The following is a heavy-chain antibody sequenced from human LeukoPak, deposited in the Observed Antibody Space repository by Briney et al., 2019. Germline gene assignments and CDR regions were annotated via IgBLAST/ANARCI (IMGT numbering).Heavy chain of an antibody. J-gene: IGHJ4*02. CDR3: ARAGLYSGSGLDY. V-gene: IGHV3-21*01. Sequence: GGSLRLSCAVSGFTFSSYNMNWARQAPGKGLEWVSAISSGSGYMYYADSVKGRFTISRDNAKNSLYLEMNSLRAEDTSVYYCARAGLYSGSGLDYWGQGILVTVSS. D-gene: IGHD5-12*01. CDR2: ISSGSGYM. CDR1: GFTFSSYN.